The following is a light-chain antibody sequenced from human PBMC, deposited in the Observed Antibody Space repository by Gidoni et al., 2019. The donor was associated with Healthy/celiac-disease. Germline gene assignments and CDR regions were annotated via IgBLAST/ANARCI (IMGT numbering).Light chain of an antibody. CDR2: AAS. V-gene: IGKV1-27*01. Sequence: DIQMTQSPSSLSASVGDRVTITCRASQGISNCLAWSQQKPGKVPKLLIYAASTLQSGVPSRFSGSGSGSDFTLTISSLQPEDVATYYYQKYNSAPRFGQGTRLEIK. J-gene: IGKJ5*01. CDR1: QGISNC. CDR3: QKYNSAPR.